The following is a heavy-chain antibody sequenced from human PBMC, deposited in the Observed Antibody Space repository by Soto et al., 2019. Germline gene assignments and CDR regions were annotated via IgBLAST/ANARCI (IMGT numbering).Heavy chain of an antibody. J-gene: IGHJ4*02. CDR1: GFTFSVYA. V-gene: IGHV3-23*01. D-gene: IGHD3-10*01. Sequence: EVRLLESGGGLVQPGGSLRLSCAASGFTFSVYAMSWVRQAPGKGLEWVSGINGSGDSTHYADSVKGRFTVSRDNSKGMLYLQTNSLRAEDTAIYYCAKALYGGFTYWGQGTLVTVSS. CDR3: AKALYGGFTY. CDR2: INGSGDST.